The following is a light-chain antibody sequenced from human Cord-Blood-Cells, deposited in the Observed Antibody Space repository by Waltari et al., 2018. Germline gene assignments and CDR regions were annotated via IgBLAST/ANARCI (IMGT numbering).Light chain of an antibody. Sequence: NFMLTQPHSVSESPGKTVTISCTRSSGSIASHHVQWYQQRPGSAPTTVISEDNPRPSGVPDRFSGSIDSSSNSASLTISGLKTEDEADYYCQSYDSSNQVFGGGTKLTVL. CDR1: SGSIASHH. V-gene: IGLV6-57*03. CDR2: EDN. J-gene: IGLJ3*02. CDR3: QSYDSSNQV.